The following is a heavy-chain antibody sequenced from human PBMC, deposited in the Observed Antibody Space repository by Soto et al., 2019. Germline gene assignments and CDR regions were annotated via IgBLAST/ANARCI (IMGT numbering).Heavy chain of an antibody. CDR2: IYYSGST. CDR1: GGSISSSSYY. V-gene: IGHV4-39*01. J-gene: IGHJ4*02. CDR3: ARGRQQLARSWFDY. D-gene: IGHD6-13*01. Sequence: SETLSLTCTVSGGSISSSSYYWGWIRQPPGKGLEWIGSIYYSGSTYYNPSLKSRVTISVDTSKNQFSLKLSSVTAADTAVYYCARGRQQLARSWFDYWGQGTLVTVSS.